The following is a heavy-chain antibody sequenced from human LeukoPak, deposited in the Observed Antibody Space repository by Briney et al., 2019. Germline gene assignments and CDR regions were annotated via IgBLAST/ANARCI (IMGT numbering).Heavy chain of an antibody. D-gene: IGHD2-2*01. CDR2: IYYSGST. Sequence: PSETLSLTCTVSGGSISSYYWSWIRQPPGKGLEWIGYIYYSGSTNYNPSLKSRVTISVDTSKNQFSLKLSSVTAADTAVYYCARGRRLYRTSYYYYYGIDVWGQGTTVTVSS. CDR1: GGSISSYY. J-gene: IGHJ6*02. CDR3: ARGRRLYRTSYYYYYGIDV. V-gene: IGHV4-59*12.